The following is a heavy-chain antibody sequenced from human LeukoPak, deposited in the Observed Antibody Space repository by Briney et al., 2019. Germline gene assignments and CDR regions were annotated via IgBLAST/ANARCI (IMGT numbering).Heavy chain of an antibody. CDR3: ARGDSSGWYYFKY. CDR1: NVSISSGSHY. D-gene: IGHD6-13*01. Sequence: PSQTLSLTCTVSNVSISSGSHYWNWIRQPAGKGLEWIGRIYTSDNTIYNPSLRSRVTMSVDTSKNQFSLKLSSVTAADTAVYYCARGDSSGWYYFKYWGQGTLVTVSS. J-gene: IGHJ4*02. V-gene: IGHV4-61*02. CDR2: IYTSDNT.